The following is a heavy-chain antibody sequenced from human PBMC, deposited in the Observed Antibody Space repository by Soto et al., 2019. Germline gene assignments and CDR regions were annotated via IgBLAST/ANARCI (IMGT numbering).Heavy chain of an antibody. D-gene: IGHD3-22*01. CDR2: IYTTGSA. V-gene: IGHV4-4*07. Sequence: QVQLQESGPGLVKPSETLSLTCAVSGVSIKTYYWSWIRKTAGKGLEWIGRIYTTGSANHNPSLKSRVTMSVDTSKNQVSLMLTSVTAADAGVYYCARDDYYDSSNWFDPWGQGILVTVSS. CDR3: ARDDYYDSSNWFDP. CDR1: GVSIKTYY. J-gene: IGHJ5*02.